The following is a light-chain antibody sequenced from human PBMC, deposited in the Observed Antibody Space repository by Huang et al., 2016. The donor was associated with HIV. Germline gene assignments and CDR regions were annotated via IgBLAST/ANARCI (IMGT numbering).Light chain of an antibody. CDR3: QQYGDSPRT. CDR2: GAI. V-gene: IGKV3-20*01. CDR1: EGVRSRF. Sequence: EIVLTQSPGTLSLSPGERATLSCRASEGVRSRFLGWYQQKPVRAPRLVIYGAINRAPGIPDRFSGSGSGTDFTLAISRLEPEDFAVYYCQQYGDSPRTFGQGTKVEIK. J-gene: IGKJ2*01.